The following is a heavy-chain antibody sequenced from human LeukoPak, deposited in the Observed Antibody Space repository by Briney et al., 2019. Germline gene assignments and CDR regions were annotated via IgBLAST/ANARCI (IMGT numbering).Heavy chain of an antibody. J-gene: IGHJ5*02. CDR3: ASLWFGELAPFDP. CDR1: GYIFSDYA. V-gene: IGHV1-3*01. D-gene: IGHD3-10*01. CDR2: INSGNGDT. Sequence: GASVKVSCKASGYIFSDYAMHWVRRAPGQSLEWVGWINSGNGDTIYSQKFQDRLTISRNTSATTVYMELSSLRSEDTAVYYCASLWFGELAPFDPWGQGTLVTVSS.